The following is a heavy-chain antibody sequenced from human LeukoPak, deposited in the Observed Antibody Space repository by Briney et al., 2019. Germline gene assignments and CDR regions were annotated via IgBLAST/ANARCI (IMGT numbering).Heavy chain of an antibody. CDR1: GGTFSSYA. CDR2: IIPIFGTA. V-gene: IGHV1-69*06. D-gene: IGHD6-19*01. Sequence: ASVKVSCKASGGTFSSYAISWVRQAPGQGLEWMGGIIPIFGTANYAQKFQGRVTITADKSTSTAYMELSSLRSEDTAVYYCATPAPYSSGWYNWFDPWGQGTLVTVSS. CDR3: ATPAPYSSGWYNWFDP. J-gene: IGHJ5*02.